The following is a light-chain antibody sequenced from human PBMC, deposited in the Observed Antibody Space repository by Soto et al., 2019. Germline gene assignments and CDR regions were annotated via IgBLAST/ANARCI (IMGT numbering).Light chain of an antibody. J-gene: IGLJ3*02. V-gene: IGLV2-11*01. Sequence: QSVLTQPRSVSGSPGQSVTISCTGTSSDVGGYNYVSWYQQHPGKAPKLMIYDVSKRPSGVPDRFSGSKSGNTAYLTISGLQAEDEADYYFCSYAGSYTWVFGGGTKLTVL. CDR2: DVS. CDR3: CSYAGSYTWV. CDR1: SSDVGGYNY.